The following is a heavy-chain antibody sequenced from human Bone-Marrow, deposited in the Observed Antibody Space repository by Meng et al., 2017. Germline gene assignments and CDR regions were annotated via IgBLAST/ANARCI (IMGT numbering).Heavy chain of an antibody. CDR3: AKYSYGLGDYLDY. J-gene: IGHJ4*02. CDR1: GFSFSSYA. D-gene: IGHD3-10*01. CDR2: LSGGGFTT. V-gene: IGHV3-23*04. Sequence: GQLVEFGGGLVQPGGSLRLSCAASGFSFSSYAMSWVRHAPGKGLEWVSALSGGGFTTYYADSVKGRFAISRHNSKNTLYLQMNSLRAEDTALYYCAKYSYGLGDYLDYWGQGALVTVSS.